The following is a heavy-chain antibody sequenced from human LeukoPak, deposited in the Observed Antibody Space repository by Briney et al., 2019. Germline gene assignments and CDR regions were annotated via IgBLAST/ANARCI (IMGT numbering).Heavy chain of an antibody. D-gene: IGHD6-13*01. Sequence: SETLSLTCSVSSGSISSYYWSWIRQPPGKGLEWIGYIYYSGRTSYNPSLKSRVTISVDTSKNHFSLTLSSVTAADTAVYYCARSFLTGYSSSWGQGTLVTVSS. J-gene: IGHJ4*02. CDR3: ARSFLTGYSSS. CDR1: SGSISSYY. V-gene: IGHV4-59*01. CDR2: IYYSGRT.